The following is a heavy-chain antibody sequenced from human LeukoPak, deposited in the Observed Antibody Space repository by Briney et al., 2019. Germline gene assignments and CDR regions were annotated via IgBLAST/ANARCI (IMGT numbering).Heavy chain of an antibody. V-gene: IGHV4-4*07. Sequence: PSETLSLTCTISADSISSYYWSWIRQPAGKGLEWIGRISTSGNTNYNPSLKSRVTMPIDTSKKQFSLRLTSVTAADTAVYYCARDRGIGGLFDYWGQGTLVTVSS. CDR2: ISTSGNT. J-gene: IGHJ4*02. CDR3: ARDRGIGGLFDY. D-gene: IGHD3-10*01. CDR1: ADSISSYY.